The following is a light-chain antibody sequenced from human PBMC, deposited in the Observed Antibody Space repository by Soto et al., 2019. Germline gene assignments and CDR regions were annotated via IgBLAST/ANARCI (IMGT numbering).Light chain of an antibody. CDR2: DVS. Sequence: QSALTQPASVSGSPGQSIAISCTGTSSDVGAYNYVSWYPQHPGKAPKLLIYDVSYRPSGVSNRFSGSNSGNTASLTISGPKAEDEPDYYCCSYTSRSVYVFVTGTKVPAL. J-gene: IGLJ1*01. CDR1: SSDVGAYNY. V-gene: IGLV2-14*01. CDR3: CSYTSRSVYV.